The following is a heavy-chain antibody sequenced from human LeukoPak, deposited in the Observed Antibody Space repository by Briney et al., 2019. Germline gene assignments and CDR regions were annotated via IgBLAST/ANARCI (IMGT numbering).Heavy chain of an antibody. D-gene: IGHD1-1*01. CDR2: IYYSGST. CDR3: AVNSTKRTFDI. CDR1: GGSISTYY. V-gene: IGHV4-59*08. J-gene: IGHJ3*02. Sequence: SETLSLTCTVSGGSISTYYWSWIRQSPGKGLEWIGSIYYSGSTNYNSSLKRRVTISVDTSKNQFSLELSSVTAADTAVYYCAVNSTKRTFDIWGQGTMVTVSS.